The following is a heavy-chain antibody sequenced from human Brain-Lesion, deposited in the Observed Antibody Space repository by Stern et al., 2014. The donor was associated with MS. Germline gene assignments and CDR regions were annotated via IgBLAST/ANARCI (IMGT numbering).Heavy chain of an antibody. D-gene: IGHD6-19*01. Sequence: VQLEESGPGLVKPSETLSLTCTVSGGSIGRSSYYWGWIRQPPGKGLEWIGNIFYTGSTFYDPSLKSRVTISVDTSNKPFSLRLNSGTAADTAVYYCARGAGVFDSWGQGTLVTVSP. V-gene: IGHV4-39*02. CDR1: GGSIGRSSYY. CDR3: ARGAGVFDS. J-gene: IGHJ4*02. CDR2: IFYTGST.